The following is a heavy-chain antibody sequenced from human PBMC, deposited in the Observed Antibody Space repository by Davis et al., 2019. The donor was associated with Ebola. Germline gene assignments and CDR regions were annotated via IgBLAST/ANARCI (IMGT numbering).Heavy chain of an antibody. CDR2: ISGSGGDP. D-gene: IGHD1-26*01. V-gene: IGHV3-23*01. CDR1: GFTFSTYA. Sequence: PGGSLRLSCAGSGFTFSTYAMTWVRQAPGKGLEWVSRISGSGGDPHYADSVKGRFTISRDNSKNTLYLQMNTLRAEDTAVFYCAKRWEGRYFDYWGQGTLVTVSS. CDR3: AKRWEGRYFDY. J-gene: IGHJ4*02.